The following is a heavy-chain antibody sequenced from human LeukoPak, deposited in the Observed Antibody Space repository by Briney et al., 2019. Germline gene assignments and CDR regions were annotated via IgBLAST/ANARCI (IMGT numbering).Heavy chain of an antibody. J-gene: IGHJ5*02. CDR2: IIPIFGIA. V-gene: IGHV1-69*04. CDR3: ARVGRGDYDSSGFNWFDP. CDR1: GGTFSSYA. D-gene: IGHD3-22*01. Sequence: GASVNVSCKASGGTFSSYAISGVRPPPGQGLEWMGRIIPIFGIANYAQKFQGRVTITADKSTSTAYMELSSLRSEDTAVYYCARVGRGDYDSSGFNWFDPWGQGTLVTVSS.